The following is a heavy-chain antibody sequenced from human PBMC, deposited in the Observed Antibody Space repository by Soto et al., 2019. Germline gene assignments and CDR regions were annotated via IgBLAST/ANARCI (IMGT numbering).Heavy chain of an antibody. CDR1: GFTFSSYS. CDR3: ARVGDPYYYYGMDV. V-gene: IGHV3-21*01. J-gene: IGHJ6*02. CDR2: ISSSSSYI. D-gene: IGHD3-16*01. Sequence: PGGSLRLSCAASGFTFSSYSMNWVRQAPGKGLEWVSSISSSSSYIYYADSVKGRFTISRDNAKNSLYLQMNSLRAEDTAVYYCARVGDPYYYYGMDVWGQGTTVTVSS.